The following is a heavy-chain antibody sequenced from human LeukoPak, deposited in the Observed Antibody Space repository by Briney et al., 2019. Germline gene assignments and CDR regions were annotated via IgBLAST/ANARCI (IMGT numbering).Heavy chain of an antibody. Sequence: ASVKVSCKASGYTFTSYAMHWVRQAPGQRLEWMGWINPNSGGTNYAQKFQGRVTMTRDTSISTAYMELSRLRSDDTAVYYCAREDKVVPAARRGNWFDPWGQGTLVTVSS. V-gene: IGHV1-2*02. CDR3: AREDKVVPAARRGNWFDP. CDR1: GYTFTSYA. D-gene: IGHD2-2*01. J-gene: IGHJ5*02. CDR2: INPNSGGT.